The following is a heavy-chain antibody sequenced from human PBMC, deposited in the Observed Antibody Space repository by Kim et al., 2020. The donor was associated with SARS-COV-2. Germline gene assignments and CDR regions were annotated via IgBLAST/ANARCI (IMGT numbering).Heavy chain of an antibody. D-gene: IGHD3-9*01. V-gene: IGHV3-23*01. CDR3: AKCPYYDILTGYYFDP. J-gene: IGHJ5*02. Sequence: GKGRFTSSRDNSKNTLYLQMNSLRAEATAVYYCAKCPYYDILTGYYFDPWGQGTLVTVSS.